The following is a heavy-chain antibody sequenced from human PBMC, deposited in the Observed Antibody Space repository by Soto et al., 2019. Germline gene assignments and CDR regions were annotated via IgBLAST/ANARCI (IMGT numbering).Heavy chain of an antibody. J-gene: IGHJ4*02. Sequence: QVQLVESGGGVVQPGRSLRLSCAASGFTFNNYAMYWVRQAPGKGLEWMAVISDDGINTYYADSVKGRFTISRDNSKNTLYLQMNSLRPKDTAVYYCARGMITFGGYWGQGTLVTVSS. CDR2: ISDDGINT. D-gene: IGHD3-16*01. CDR3: ARGMITFGGY. CDR1: GFTFNNYA. V-gene: IGHV3-30-3*01.